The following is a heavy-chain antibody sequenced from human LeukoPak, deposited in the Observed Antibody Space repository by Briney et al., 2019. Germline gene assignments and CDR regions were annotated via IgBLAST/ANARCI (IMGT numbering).Heavy chain of an antibody. D-gene: IGHD1-26*01. Sequence: GGSLRLSCAASGFTFSSYWMSWVRQAPGKGLEWVANIKEDGSGEYYVDSVKGRFTISRDNAKNSLYLQMNSLRAEDTAIYYCARDLSVGAKPDLGFDYWGQGTLVTVSS. CDR1: GFTFSSYW. V-gene: IGHV3-7*01. J-gene: IGHJ4*02. CDR2: IKEDGSGE. CDR3: ARDLSVGAKPDLGFDY.